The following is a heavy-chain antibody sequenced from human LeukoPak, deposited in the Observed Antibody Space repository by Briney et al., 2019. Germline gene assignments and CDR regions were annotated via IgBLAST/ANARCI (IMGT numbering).Heavy chain of an antibody. CDR1: GFTFSIYG. CDR3: PKDVRDGSDGSSLGPDY. V-gene: IGHV3-30*02. D-gene: IGHD2-15*01. Sequence: GGSLRLSCAASGFTFSIYGMHWVRQAPAKGLEWVAYLEDDESKEYYVDSVKGRFTISRDNSKNTMYLQMNNLGAEDTAVYYCPKDVRDGSDGSSLGPDYWGQGTLVTVST. CDR2: LEDDESKE. J-gene: IGHJ4*02.